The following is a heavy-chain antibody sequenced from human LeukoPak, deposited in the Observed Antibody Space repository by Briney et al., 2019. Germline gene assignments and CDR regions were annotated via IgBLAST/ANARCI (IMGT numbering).Heavy chain of an antibody. Sequence: PSETLSLTCTVSGYSISSGYYWGWIRQPPGKGLEWIGSIYHSGSTYYNPSLKSRVTISVDTSKNQFSLKLSSLTAADTAVYYCARRNSSGKLDYWGQGTLVTVSS. CDR1: GYSISSGYY. D-gene: IGHD6-19*01. J-gene: IGHJ4*02. CDR2: IYHSGST. CDR3: ARRNSSGKLDY. V-gene: IGHV4-38-2*02.